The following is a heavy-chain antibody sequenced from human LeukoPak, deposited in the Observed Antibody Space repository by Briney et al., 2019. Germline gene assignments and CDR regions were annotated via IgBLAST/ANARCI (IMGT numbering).Heavy chain of an antibody. J-gene: IGHJ4*02. Sequence: SETLSLTCTVSGGSISSSRYYWGWIRQPPGKGLEWTGSIYYSGSTYYTPSLKSRVAISVDTSKNQFSLKLSSVTAADTAVYYCARGYYDSSGPFDYWGQGTLVTVSS. CDR3: ARGYYDSSGPFDY. CDR1: GGSISSSRYY. D-gene: IGHD3-22*01. V-gene: IGHV4-39*01. CDR2: IYYSGST.